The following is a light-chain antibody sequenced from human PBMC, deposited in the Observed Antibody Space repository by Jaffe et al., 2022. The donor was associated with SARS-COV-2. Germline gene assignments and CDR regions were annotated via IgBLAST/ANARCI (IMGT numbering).Light chain of an antibody. Sequence: QSVLTQPPSVSAAPGQKVTISCSGSSSNIGNGDVSWYQQLPGTAPKLLIYDNNKRPSGIPDRFSGSKSGTSATLGITGLQTGDEAHYYCGTWDGSLNTGVFGGGTKLTVL. CDR3: GTWDGSLNTGV. CDR1: SSNIGNGD. V-gene: IGLV1-51*01. CDR2: DNN. J-gene: IGLJ3*02.